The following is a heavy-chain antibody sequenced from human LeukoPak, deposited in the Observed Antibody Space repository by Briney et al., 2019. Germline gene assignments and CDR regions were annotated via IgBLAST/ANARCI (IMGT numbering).Heavy chain of an antibody. CDR2: IYTSGST. D-gene: IGHD6-19*01. J-gene: IGHJ4*02. Sequence: SETLSLTCTVSGGSVSSRNYYWSWIRQPAGKGLEWIGRIYTSGSTNYNPSLKSRVTMSVDTSKNQFSLKLSSVTAADTAVYYCARDHEGWMRFGRPCYFDYWGQGTLVTVSS. CDR3: ARDHEGWMRFGRPCYFDY. V-gene: IGHV4-61*02. CDR1: GGSVSSRNYY.